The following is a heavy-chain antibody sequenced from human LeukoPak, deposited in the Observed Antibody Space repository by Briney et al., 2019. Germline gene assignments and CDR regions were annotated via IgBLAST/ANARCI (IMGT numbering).Heavy chain of an antibody. V-gene: IGHV1-69*13. Sequence: SVKVSCKASGGSFSTYTFSWVRQAPGQGLEWMGDIIPSFTKVNYAQNFHGRVTITADESTSTAYMELKSLKSEDTAVYFCARERATTTFDYWGQGTLVTVSS. D-gene: IGHD1-14*01. CDR1: GGSFSTYT. CDR2: IIPSFTKV. J-gene: IGHJ4*02. CDR3: ARERATTTFDY.